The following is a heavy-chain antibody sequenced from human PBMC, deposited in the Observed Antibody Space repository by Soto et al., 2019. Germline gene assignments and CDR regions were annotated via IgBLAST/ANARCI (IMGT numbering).Heavy chain of an antibody. Sequence: QVQLQESGPGLVKPSQTLSLTCTVSGGSISSGGYYXSWXXXHPGKGLEWIGYIYYRGSTYYNPSLKXXXXXXXXXXXXXXXXXXXXXXXXXXXXXXXXXXXXXXXXXXXXMDVWGQGTTVTVSS. J-gene: IGHJ6*02. V-gene: IGHV4-31*01. CDR2: IYYRGST. CDR3: XXXXXXXXXXXXXMDV. CDR1: GGSISSGGYY.